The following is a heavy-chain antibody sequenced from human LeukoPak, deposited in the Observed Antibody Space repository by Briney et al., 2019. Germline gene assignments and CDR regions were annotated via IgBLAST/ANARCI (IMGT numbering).Heavy chain of an antibody. Sequence: ASVKVSCKVSGYTFTDYYMHWVQQAPGKELEWMGLVDPEDGETIYAEKFQGRVTITAVTSTDTAYMELSSLRSEDTAVYYCATDPEQLVLGYWGQGTLVTVSS. J-gene: IGHJ4*02. CDR2: VDPEDGET. D-gene: IGHD6-13*01. CDR3: ATDPEQLVLGY. V-gene: IGHV1-69-2*01. CDR1: GYTFTDYY.